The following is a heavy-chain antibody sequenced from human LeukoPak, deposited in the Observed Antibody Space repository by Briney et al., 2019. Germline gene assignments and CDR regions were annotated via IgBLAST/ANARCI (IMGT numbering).Heavy chain of an antibody. Sequence: GGSLRLSCAASGFTFSSYAMSWVRQAPGKGLEWVSIIHSGGTTYYADSVKGRFTISRDNSKNTLYLQMNSLRAEDTAVYYCARVDYDSSGYLDYWGQGTLVTVSS. CDR1: GFTFSSYA. D-gene: IGHD3-22*01. CDR3: ARVDYDSSGYLDY. J-gene: IGHJ4*02. CDR2: IHSGGTT. V-gene: IGHV3-23*03.